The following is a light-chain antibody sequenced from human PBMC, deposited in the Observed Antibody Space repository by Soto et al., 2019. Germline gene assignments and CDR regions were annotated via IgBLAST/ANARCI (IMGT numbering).Light chain of an antibody. CDR2: EVN. Sequence: QSALTQPPSASGSPGQSVTISCTGTSSDVGRYNYVSWYQQHPGKAPKLMISEVNKRASGVPDRFSGSKSGNTASLTVSGLQAEDEADYYCSSYAGTPFVCGTGTKVTVL. CDR3: SSYAGTPFV. CDR1: SSDVGRYNY. J-gene: IGLJ1*01. V-gene: IGLV2-8*01.